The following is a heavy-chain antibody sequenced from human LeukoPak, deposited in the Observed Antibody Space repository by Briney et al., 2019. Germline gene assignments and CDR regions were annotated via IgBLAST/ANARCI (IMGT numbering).Heavy chain of an antibody. CDR3: AREPYYDFWSGYGGTYYYYMDV. J-gene: IGHJ6*03. D-gene: IGHD3-3*01. CDR1: GFTFRTSA. CDR2: ISVSGGST. V-gene: IGHV3-23*01. Sequence: PGGSLRLSCAASGFTFRTSAMSWVRQAPGKGLEWVSGISVSGGSTYYADSVKGRFTISRDNAKNTLYLQMNSLRAEDTAVYYCAREPYYDFWSGYGGTYYYYMDVWGKGTTVTVSS.